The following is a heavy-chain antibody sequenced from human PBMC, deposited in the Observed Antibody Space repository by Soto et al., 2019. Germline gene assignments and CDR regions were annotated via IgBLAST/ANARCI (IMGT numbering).Heavy chain of an antibody. J-gene: IGHJ4*02. CDR2: ISHDGRTE. CDR3: XXXXXXXXXXXXXXXXX. V-gene: IGHV3-30*03. CDR1: GITLSSYG. Sequence: QVRLVESGGGVVQPGRSLRLSCAASGITLSSYGMHWVRQAPGKGLEWVAVISHDGRTEYYADSVKGRFSISRDNSKNTLYLQMNSLRAEXTAXXXXXXXXXXXXXXXXXXXXXXGQGTLVTVSS.